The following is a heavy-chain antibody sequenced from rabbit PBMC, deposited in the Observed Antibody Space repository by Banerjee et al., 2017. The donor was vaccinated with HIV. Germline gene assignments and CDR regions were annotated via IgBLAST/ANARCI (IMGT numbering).Heavy chain of an antibody. Sequence: QSLEESGGGLVRPGGSLTLTCKASGFDFSSNAMCWFRQAPGKGMEWIGCIDAGSGTTYYANWAKGRFTVSKSSSTTVTLQMTSLTAADAATYFCARDSGSGWYIDRLDLWGQGTLVTVS. CDR1: GFDFSSNA. J-gene: IGHJ3*01. V-gene: IGHV1S40*01. CDR2: IDAGSGTT. CDR3: ARDSGSGWYIDRLDL. D-gene: IGHD1-1*01.